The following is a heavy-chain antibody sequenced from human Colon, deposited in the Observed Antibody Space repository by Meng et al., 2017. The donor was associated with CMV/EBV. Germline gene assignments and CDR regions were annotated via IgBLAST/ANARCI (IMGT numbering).Heavy chain of an antibody. V-gene: IGHV4-59*01. Sequence: SETLSLTCNVYGGSISNYYWSWIRQAPGKGLEWIGYNYDSGSTKYNPSLKSRVTISVDRSKNQFSLRLRSVTAADTAVYYCAKSSRFSHYYGMDVWGQGTKVTVSS. D-gene: IGHD3-3*01. CDR2: NYDSGST. CDR1: GGSISNYY. CDR3: AKSSRFSHYYGMDV. J-gene: IGHJ6*02.